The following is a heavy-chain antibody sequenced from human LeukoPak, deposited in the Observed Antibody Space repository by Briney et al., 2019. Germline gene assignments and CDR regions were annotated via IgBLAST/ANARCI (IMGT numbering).Heavy chain of an antibody. J-gene: IGHJ4*02. CDR3: ARDHCSSTSCYPPDY. CDR2: INSDGSST. CDR1: GFTFSSYW. D-gene: IGHD2-2*01. Sequence: PGGSLRLSCAAPGFTFSSYWMHWVRQAPGKGLVWVSRINSDGSSTSYADSVKGRFTISRDNAKNTLYLQMNSLRAEDTAVYYCARDHCSSTSCYPPDYWGQGTLVTVSS. V-gene: IGHV3-74*01.